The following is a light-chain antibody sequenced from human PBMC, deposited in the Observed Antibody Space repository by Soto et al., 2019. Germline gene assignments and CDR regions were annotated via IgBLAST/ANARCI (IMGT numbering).Light chain of an antibody. CDR2: DAS. V-gene: IGKV3-11*01. CDR1: QSIGSY. CDR3: QQRANWPIT. Sequence: EIVLTQSPATLSLSPGERATLSCRASQSIGSYLIWYQQKPGQAPRLLISDASNRATGVPARFSGSGSGTDFTLTISSLEPEDFAVFYCQQRANWPITFGQGTRLES. J-gene: IGKJ5*01.